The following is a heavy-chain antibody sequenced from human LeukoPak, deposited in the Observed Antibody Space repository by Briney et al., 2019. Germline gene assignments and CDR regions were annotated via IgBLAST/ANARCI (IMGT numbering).Heavy chain of an antibody. V-gene: IGHV4-34*01. D-gene: IGHD6-19*01. J-gene: IGHJ1*01. Sequence: PSETLSLTCAVYGGSFSGCYWSWIRQPPGKGLEWIGEINHSGSTNYNPSLKSRVTISVDTSKNQFSLKLSSVTAADTAVYYCARAYSSGLHNRHFQHWGQGTLVTVSS. CDR3: ARAYSSGLHNRHFQH. CDR2: INHSGST. CDR1: GGSFSGCY.